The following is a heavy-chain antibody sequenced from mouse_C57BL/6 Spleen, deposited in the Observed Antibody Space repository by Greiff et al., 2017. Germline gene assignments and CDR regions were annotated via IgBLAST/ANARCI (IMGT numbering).Heavy chain of an antibody. CDR1: GYTFTSYW. CDR2: IYPGSGST. Sequence: VQLQQSGAELVKPGASVKMSCKASGYTFTSYWITWVKQRPGQGLEWIGDIYPGSGSTTYNEKFKSKATLTVDTSSSTAYMQLSSLTSEDSAVYYCARYDGYPFWYFDVWGTGTTVTVSS. D-gene: IGHD2-3*01. CDR3: ARYDGYPFWYFDV. V-gene: IGHV1-55*01. J-gene: IGHJ1*03.